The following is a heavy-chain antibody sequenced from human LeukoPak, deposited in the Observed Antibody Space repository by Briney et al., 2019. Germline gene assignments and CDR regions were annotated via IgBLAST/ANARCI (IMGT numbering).Heavy chain of an antibody. CDR1: GGSFSGYY. V-gene: IGHV4-34*01. CDR3: ASGPVVGATNAFDI. J-gene: IGHJ3*02. Sequence: SETLSLTCAVYGGSFSGYYWSWIRQPPGKGLEWIGEINHSGSINYNPSLKSRVTISVDTSKNQFSLKLSSVTAADTAVYYCASGPVVGATNAFDIWGQGTMVTVSS. CDR2: INHSGSI. D-gene: IGHD1-26*01.